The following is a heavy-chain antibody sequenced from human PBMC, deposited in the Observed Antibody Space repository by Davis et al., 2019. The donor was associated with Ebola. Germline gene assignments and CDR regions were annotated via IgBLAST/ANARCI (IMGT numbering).Heavy chain of an antibody. J-gene: IGHJ3*02. Sequence: SQTLSLTCAVYGGSFSGYYWSWIRQPPGKGLEWIGEINHSGSTKYNPSLKSRVTISVDTSKNQFSLKVSSVTAADTAVYYCAREWHDIDAFDIWGQGTMVTVSS. CDR1: GGSFSGYY. V-gene: IGHV4-34*01. CDR3: AREWHDIDAFDI. D-gene: IGHD5-12*01. CDR2: INHSGST.